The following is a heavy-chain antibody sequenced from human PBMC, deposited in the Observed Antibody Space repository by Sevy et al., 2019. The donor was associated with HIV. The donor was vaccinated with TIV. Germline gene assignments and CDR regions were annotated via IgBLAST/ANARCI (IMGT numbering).Heavy chain of an antibody. CDR2: IIPIFGTA. V-gene: IGHV1-69*13. J-gene: IGHJ6*02. D-gene: IGHD4-17*01. CDR3: ARAPTAMTTVVIRGMDV. CDR1: GGTFSSYG. Sequence: ASVKVSCKASGGTFSSYGISWVRQAPGQGLEWMGGIIPIFGTANYAQKFQGRVTITADESTRTAYMELSSLRSEDTAVYYCARAPTAMTTVVIRGMDVWGQGTTVTVSS.